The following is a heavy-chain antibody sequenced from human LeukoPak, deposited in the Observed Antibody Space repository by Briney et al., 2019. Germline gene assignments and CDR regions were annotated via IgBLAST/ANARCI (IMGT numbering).Heavy chain of an antibody. Sequence: GGSLRLSCAASGFTFSSYGMHWVRQAPGKGLEWVAVISYDGSNKYYADSVKGRFTISRDNSKNTLYLQMNSLRAEDTAVYYWGRGWGSGSYYNYYYYGMDVWGKGTTVTVSS. J-gene: IGHJ6*04. CDR1: GFTFSSYG. D-gene: IGHD3-10*01. CDR3: GRGWGSGSYYNYYYYGMDV. V-gene: IGHV3-30*03. CDR2: ISYDGSNK.